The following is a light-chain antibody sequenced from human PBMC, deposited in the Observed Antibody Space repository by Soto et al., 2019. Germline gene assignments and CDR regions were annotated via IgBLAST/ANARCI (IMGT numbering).Light chain of an antibody. J-gene: IGKJ2*01. V-gene: IGKV3-20*01. CDR3: QQYDSPLYT. CDR1: QSVSSTY. Sequence: EIVLTQSPGTLSLSPGERATLSCRASQSVSSTYLAWYQQKPGQAPRLLIYGASSRATGIPDRFSGSGSGTDFPLTISRLEPEDFAVYFCQQYDSPLYTFGQGTKLEIK. CDR2: GAS.